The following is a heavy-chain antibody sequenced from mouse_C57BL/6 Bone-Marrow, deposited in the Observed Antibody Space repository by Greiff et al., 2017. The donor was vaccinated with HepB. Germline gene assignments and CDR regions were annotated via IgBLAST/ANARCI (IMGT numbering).Heavy chain of an antibody. CDR2: IDPENGDT. V-gene: IGHV14-4*01. Sequence: VQLKQSGAELVRPGASVKLSCTASGFNIKDDYMHWVKQRPEQGLEWIGWIDPENGDTEYASKFQGKATITADTSSNTAYLQLSSLTSEDTAVYYCTTFIYYYGSSSFAYWGQGTLVTVSA. D-gene: IGHD1-1*01. CDR1: GFNIKDDY. CDR3: TTFIYYYGSSSFAY. J-gene: IGHJ3*01.